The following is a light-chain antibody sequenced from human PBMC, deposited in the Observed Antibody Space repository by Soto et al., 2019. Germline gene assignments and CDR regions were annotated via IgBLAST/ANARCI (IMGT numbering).Light chain of an antibody. Sequence: EIVMTQSPATLSVSPGERATLSCRASQSVSSNLAWYQQKPGQPPRLLIYDASNRATGIPARFSGSGSGTDFTLTISSLEPEDFAVYFCQQRSSWLPWTFGQGTKVE. CDR2: DAS. J-gene: IGKJ1*01. CDR1: QSVSSN. V-gene: IGKV3-11*01. CDR3: QQRSSWLPWT.